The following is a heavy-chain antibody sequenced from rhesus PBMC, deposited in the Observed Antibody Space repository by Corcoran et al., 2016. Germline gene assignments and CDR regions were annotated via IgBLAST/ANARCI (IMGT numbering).Heavy chain of an antibody. V-gene: IGHV4-127*01. J-gene: IGHJ4*01. Sequence: QVQLQESGPGLVKPSQTLSLPCAVSGSSISSGSGCRWRRQPPGKGMGWIGYIGGSSGSTNYNPSLKSRVTIAKDTSKNQFSLKLSSVTAADTAVYYCARLSRGSSSRLRYFDYWGQGVLVTVSS. D-gene: IGHD6-43*01. CDR1: GSSISSGSG. CDR2: IGGSSGST. CDR3: ARLSRGSSSRLRYFDY.